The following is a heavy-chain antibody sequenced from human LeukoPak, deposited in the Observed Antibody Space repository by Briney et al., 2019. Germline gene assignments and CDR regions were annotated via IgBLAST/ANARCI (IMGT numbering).Heavy chain of an antibody. V-gene: IGHV3-7*01. D-gene: IGHD2/OR15-2a*01. Sequence: GGSLRLSCAASGFTLSDYWMSWVRQAPGKGLEWAANINQGGSRIHYLDSVKGRFTISRDNAKNSLYLQLDSLRAEDTAVYYCARIPCTSTDCYYDYWGQGTLVTVSS. CDR1: GFTLSDYW. CDR2: INQGGSRI. J-gene: IGHJ4*02. CDR3: ARIPCTSTDCYYDY.